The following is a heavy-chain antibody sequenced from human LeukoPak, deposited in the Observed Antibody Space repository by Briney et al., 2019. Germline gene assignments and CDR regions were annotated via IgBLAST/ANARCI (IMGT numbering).Heavy chain of an antibody. J-gene: IGHJ4*02. CDR1: GGTFSSYA. CDR3: ARDMYGDLFEEGFDY. Sequence: SVKDSCKASGGTFSSYAISWVRQAPGQGLEWMGGIIPIFGTANYAQKFQGRVTITTDESTSTAYMELSSLRSEDTAVYYCARDMYGDLFEEGFDYWGQGTLVTVSS. CDR2: IIPIFGTA. D-gene: IGHD4-17*01. V-gene: IGHV1-69*05.